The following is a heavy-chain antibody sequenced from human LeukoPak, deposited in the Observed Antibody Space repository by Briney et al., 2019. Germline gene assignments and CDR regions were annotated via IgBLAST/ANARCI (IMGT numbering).Heavy chain of an antibody. J-gene: IGHJ4*02. D-gene: IGHD2-15*01. Sequence: GGSLRLSCAVSGFTFSTYSMNWVRQAPGKGLEWVSSISSSSSYIYYADSVKGRFTISRDNAKNSLYLQMNSLRAEDTAVYYCARGYCSGGSCYPIDYWGQGTLVTVSS. CDR1: GFTFSTYS. CDR2: ISSSSSYI. CDR3: ARGYCSGGSCYPIDY. V-gene: IGHV3-21*01.